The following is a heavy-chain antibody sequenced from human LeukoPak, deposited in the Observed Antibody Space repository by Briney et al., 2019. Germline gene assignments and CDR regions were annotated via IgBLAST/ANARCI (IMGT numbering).Heavy chain of an antibody. D-gene: IGHD6-19*01. Sequence: PSETLSLTCAVSGGSISSSNWWSWVRQPPGKGLEWIGEIYHSGSTNYNPSLKSRVTISVDKSKNQFFLKLSSVTAADTAVYYCWLAVAGYYGMDVWGQGTTVTVSS. CDR1: GGSISSSNW. CDR3: WLAVAGYYGMDV. CDR2: IYHSGST. J-gene: IGHJ6*02. V-gene: IGHV4-4*02.